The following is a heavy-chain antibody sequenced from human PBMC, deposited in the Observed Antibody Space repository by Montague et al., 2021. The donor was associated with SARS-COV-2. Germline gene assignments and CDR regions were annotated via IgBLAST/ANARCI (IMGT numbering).Heavy chain of an antibody. D-gene: IGHD1-14*01. J-gene: IGHJ6*02. CDR3: ARSPYRTTYLNGMDV. CDR2: IYTLGST. CDR1: GDSISSGDYH. V-gene: IGHV4-61*09. Sequence: TLSLTCTVSGDSISSGDYHWSWVRQLAGKGLEWIGYIYTLGSTSYNPSLKSRVTISMDTSKNQLSLKLSSVTAADTAVYFCARSPYRTTYLNGMDVWGQGTTVTVSS.